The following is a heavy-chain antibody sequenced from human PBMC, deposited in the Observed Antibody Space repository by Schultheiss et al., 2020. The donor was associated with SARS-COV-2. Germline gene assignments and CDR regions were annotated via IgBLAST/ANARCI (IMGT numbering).Heavy chain of an antibody. Sequence: GGSLRLSCAASGFTFSSYGMHWVRQAPGKGLEWVAVISYDGSNKYYADSVKGRFTISRDNSKNTLYLQMNSLRAEDTAVYYCARDLGQLLWFEPTSGAGDVWGQGTTVTVSS. CDR2: ISYDGSNK. V-gene: IGHV3-30*03. J-gene: IGHJ6*02. CDR1: GFTFSSYG. CDR3: ARDLGQLLWFEPTSGAGDV. D-gene: IGHD3-10*01.